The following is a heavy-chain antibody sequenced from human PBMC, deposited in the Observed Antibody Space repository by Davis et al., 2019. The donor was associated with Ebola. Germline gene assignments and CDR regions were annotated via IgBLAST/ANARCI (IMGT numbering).Heavy chain of an antibody. D-gene: IGHD3-16*02. J-gene: IGHJ4*02. Sequence: PGGSLRLSCAASGFTFDDYAMHWVRQAPGKGLEWVSGISWNSGSIGYADSVKGRFTISRDNAKNSLYLQMNSLRAEDTALYYCAKDIGYYDYVWGSYRYDGGFDYWGQGTLVTVSS. CDR2: ISWNSGSI. CDR1: GFTFDDYA. V-gene: IGHV3-9*01. CDR3: AKDIGYYDYVWGSYRYDGGFDY.